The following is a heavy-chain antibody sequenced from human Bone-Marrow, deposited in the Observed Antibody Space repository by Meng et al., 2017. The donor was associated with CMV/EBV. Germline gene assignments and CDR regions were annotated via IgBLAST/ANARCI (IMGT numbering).Heavy chain of an antibody. Sequence: GESLKISCAASGFTLSSYGMHWVRQAPGKGLEWVAVIWYDGSNKYYADSVKGRFTISRDNSKNTLYLQMNSLRAEDTAVYYCAKDAHTIFGGLQFAPWGQGTRVTCYS. J-gene: IGHJ5*02. CDR1: GFTLSSYG. CDR3: AKDAHTIFGGLQFAP. D-gene: IGHD3-3*01. V-gene: IGHV3-33*06. CDR2: IWYDGSNK.